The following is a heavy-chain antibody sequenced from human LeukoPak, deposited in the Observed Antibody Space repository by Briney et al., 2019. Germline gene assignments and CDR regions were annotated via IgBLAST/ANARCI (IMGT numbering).Heavy chain of an antibody. Sequence: GGSLRLSCAASGFTFSSYGMHWVRQAPGKGLEWLAFIRYDDGTNKYYADSVKGRFTISRDNSKNTLYLQMNSLRAEDTAVYYCAKGLDYYDIEGYWGQGTLVTVSS. J-gene: IGHJ4*02. D-gene: IGHD3-22*01. CDR1: GFTFSSYG. V-gene: IGHV3-30*02. CDR3: AKGLDYYDIEGY. CDR2: IRYDDGTNK.